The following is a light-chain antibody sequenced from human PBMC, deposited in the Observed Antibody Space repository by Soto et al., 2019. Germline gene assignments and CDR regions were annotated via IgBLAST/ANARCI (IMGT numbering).Light chain of an antibody. Sequence: IVVTQSPTTLSLWPGETAVLSCRASQSISSSLSWYQQRPGQAPRLLIYDASNRAPGIPARFSGSGSGTVFTLTISSLEPEDFALYYCQQRSSWITFGQGTRLEIE. CDR2: DAS. CDR1: QSISSS. CDR3: QQRSSWIT. J-gene: IGKJ5*01. V-gene: IGKV3-11*01.